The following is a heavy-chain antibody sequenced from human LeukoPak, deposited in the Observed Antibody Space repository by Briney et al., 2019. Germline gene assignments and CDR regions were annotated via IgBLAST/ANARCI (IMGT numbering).Heavy chain of an antibody. CDR1: GYTFTGYY. V-gene: IGHV1-2*06. CDR2: INPNSGGT. D-gene: IGHD6-6*01. Sequence: ASVKVSCKASGYTFTGYYMHWVRQAPGQGLEWTGRINPNSGGTNYAQKFQGRVTMTRDTSISTAYMELSRLRSDDTAVYYCARGDLTSIAARISFDYWGQGTLVTVSS. J-gene: IGHJ4*02. CDR3: ARGDLTSIAARISFDY.